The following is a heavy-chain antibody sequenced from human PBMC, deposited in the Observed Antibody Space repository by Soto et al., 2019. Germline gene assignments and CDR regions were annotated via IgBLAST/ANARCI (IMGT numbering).Heavy chain of an antibody. CDR1: GGSISSSYY. V-gene: IGHV4-4*07. CDR3: ARGTGHGMDV. CDR2: IYTSGNR. Sequence: QVQLQESGPGLVKPSETLSLTCTVSGGSISSSYYWTWIRQPAGKGLAWIGRIYTSGNRNYNPSLKSRVTMSIDTSKNQFSLEVSSMTAADTAVYYCARGTGHGMDVWGQGTTVTVSS. J-gene: IGHJ6*02.